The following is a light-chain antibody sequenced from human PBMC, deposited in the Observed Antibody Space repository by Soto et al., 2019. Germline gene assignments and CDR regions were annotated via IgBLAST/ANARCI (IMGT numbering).Light chain of an antibody. Sequence: EVVLTQSPGTLSLSPGERASLSCRASQSVSNNYLAWYQQKPGQSPKLLIFGSSDRATGIPDRFSGSGSGTDFTLTISRLEPEDFALYYCQQYGSSPPYTFGQVTKLEIK. CDR2: GSS. V-gene: IGKV3-20*01. CDR3: QQYGSSPPYT. J-gene: IGKJ2*01. CDR1: QSVSNNY.